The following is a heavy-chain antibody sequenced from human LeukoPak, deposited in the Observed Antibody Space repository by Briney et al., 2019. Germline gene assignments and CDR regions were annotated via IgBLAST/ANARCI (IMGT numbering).Heavy chain of an antibody. Sequence: GGSLRLSCAASGFTFSSYWMTWVRQAAGNGLEWVANIKQDGSAKYYVDSLRGRFSISRDNVKNSLFLQMNSLSAEDTAVYYCARCPYDSSGYYSVPSHLDYWGQGTLVTVSS. CDR3: ARCPYDSSGYYSVPSHLDY. D-gene: IGHD3-22*01. V-gene: IGHV3-7*01. J-gene: IGHJ4*02. CDR2: IKQDGSAK. CDR1: GFTFSSYW.